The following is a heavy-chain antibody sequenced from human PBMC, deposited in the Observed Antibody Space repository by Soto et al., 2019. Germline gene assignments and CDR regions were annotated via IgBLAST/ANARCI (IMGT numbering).Heavy chain of an antibody. Sequence: PGESLKISCKGSGYSFTSYWISWVRQMPGKGLEWMGRIDPSDSYTNYSPSFQGHVTISADKSISTAYLQWSSLKASDTAMYYCARDLFGGAVAGYNWFDPWGQGTLVTVSS. CDR1: GYSFTSYW. V-gene: IGHV5-10-1*01. J-gene: IGHJ5*02. D-gene: IGHD6-19*01. CDR3: ARDLFGGAVAGYNWFDP. CDR2: IDPSDSYT.